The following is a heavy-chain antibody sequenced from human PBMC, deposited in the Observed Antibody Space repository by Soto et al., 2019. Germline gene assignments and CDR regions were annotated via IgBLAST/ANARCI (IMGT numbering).Heavy chain of an antibody. Sequence: QVQLQESGPGLVRPSETLSLTCTVSSDSISSYYWIWIRQSPGTGLEWIGYTDYSGNNNSNPTLKCRVTISGNTSTKQFSPRPSSVTAADTAVYYCAMAVGVPLYYLDSWGQGTLVTVSS. CDR2: TDYSGNN. CDR1: SDSISSYY. J-gene: IGHJ4*02. V-gene: IGHV4-59*08. D-gene: IGHD6-19*01. CDR3: AMAVGVPLYYLDS.